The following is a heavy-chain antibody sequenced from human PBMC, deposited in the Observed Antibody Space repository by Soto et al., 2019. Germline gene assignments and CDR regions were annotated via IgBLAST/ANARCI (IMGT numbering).Heavy chain of an antibody. CDR2: IWYDGSNK. Sequence: QVQLVESGGGVVQPGRSLRLSCAASGFTFSSYGMHWVRQAPGKGLEWVAVIWYDGSNKYYADSVKGRFTISRDNSKNTLYLQMNSLRAEDTAVYYCARDEGPPPTLPQDIVVVPAAIRRLYYYGMDVWGQGTTVTVSS. CDR1: GFTFSSYG. D-gene: IGHD2-2*02. J-gene: IGHJ6*02. V-gene: IGHV3-33*01. CDR3: ARDEGPPPTLPQDIVVVPAAIRRLYYYGMDV.